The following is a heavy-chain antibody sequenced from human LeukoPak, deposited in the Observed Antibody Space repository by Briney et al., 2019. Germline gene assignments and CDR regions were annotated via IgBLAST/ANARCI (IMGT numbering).Heavy chain of an antibody. CDR2: INHSGST. CDR1: GGSFSGYY. V-gene: IGHV4-34*01. CDR3: ARALVVPAGGWFGP. Sequence: SETLSLTCAVYGGSFSGYYWSWIRQPPGKGLEWIGEINHSGSTNYNPSLKSRVTISVDTSKNQFSLKLSSVTAADTAVYYCARALVVPAGGWFGPWGQGTLVTVSS. D-gene: IGHD2-2*01. J-gene: IGHJ5*02.